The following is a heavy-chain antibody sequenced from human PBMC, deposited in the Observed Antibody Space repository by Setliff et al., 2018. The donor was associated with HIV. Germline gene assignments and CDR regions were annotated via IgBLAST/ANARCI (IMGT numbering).Heavy chain of an antibody. J-gene: IGHJ5*01. V-gene: IGHV4-31*03. D-gene: IGHD1-26*01. CDR1: GGSISSGGYY. CDR3: ARTTYSGSYFNDS. CDR2: IYYSGST. Sequence: SETLSLTCTVSGGSISSGGYYWSWIRQHPGKGLEWIGYIYYSGSTYYNPSLKSRVTISVDTSKNQFSLKLSSVTAADTAVYYCARTTYSGSYFNDSWGQGTLVTSPQ.